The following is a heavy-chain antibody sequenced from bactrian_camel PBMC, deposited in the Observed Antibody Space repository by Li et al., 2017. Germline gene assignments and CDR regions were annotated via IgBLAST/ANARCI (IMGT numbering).Heavy chain of an antibody. D-gene: IGHD4*01. Sequence: QVQLVESGGGLVQAGGSLKLSCIAATDIRRINCMGWFRQAPGQGREGVAVFEDDGRIRYDDSVKGRFTISKGNAKNTLYLQMNSLKPEDTAMYYCAADSPTCNYYSDYYKVGQGTQVTVS. CDR1: TDIRRINC. CDR2: FEDDGRI. V-gene: IGHV3S53*01. J-gene: IGHJ4*01.